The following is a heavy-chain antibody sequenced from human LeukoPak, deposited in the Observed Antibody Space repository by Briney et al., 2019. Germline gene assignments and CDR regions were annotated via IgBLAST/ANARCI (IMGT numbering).Heavy chain of an antibody. CDR3: AKPPKLRYFDWNRGAVDY. CDR2: ISGSGGST. V-gene: IGHV3-23*01. D-gene: IGHD3-9*01. CDR1: GFTFSSYA. J-gene: IGHJ4*02. Sequence: GGSLRLSCAASGFTFSSYAMNWVRQAPGRGLEWVSAISGSGGSTYYADSVKGRFTISRDNSKNTLYLQMNSLRAEDTAVYYCAKPPKLRYFDWNRGAVDYWGQGTLVTVSS.